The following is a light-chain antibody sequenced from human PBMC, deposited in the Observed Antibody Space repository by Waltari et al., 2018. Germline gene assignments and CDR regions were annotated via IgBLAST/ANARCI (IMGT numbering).Light chain of an antibody. V-gene: IGKV1-39*01. CDR1: QTIRTF. Sequence: DIQMTPSPSSLSASVGDRFTITCRPSQTIRTFLNWYQKKPGTAPKLLIYGASSLQSGVPSRFSGSVSGTDFTLTITSLHPEDFATYYCQQTYSAPWTFGQGTKVEIK. J-gene: IGKJ1*01. CDR2: GAS. CDR3: QQTYSAPWT.